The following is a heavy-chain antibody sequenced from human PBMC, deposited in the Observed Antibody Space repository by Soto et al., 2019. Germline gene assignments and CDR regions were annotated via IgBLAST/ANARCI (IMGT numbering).Heavy chain of an antibody. V-gene: IGHV1-69*01. CDR3: ARDGQYCYDREGAFDI. CDR1: GGTFSSYA. J-gene: IGHJ3*02. D-gene: IGHD3-22*01. Sequence: QVQLVQSGAEVKKPGSSVKVSCKASGGTFSSYAISWVRQAPGQGLEWMGGIIPIFGTANYAQKFQGRVTITADESTSTAYMELSSLRSEDTAVYYCARDGQYCYDREGAFDIWGQGTMVTVSS. CDR2: IIPIFGTA.